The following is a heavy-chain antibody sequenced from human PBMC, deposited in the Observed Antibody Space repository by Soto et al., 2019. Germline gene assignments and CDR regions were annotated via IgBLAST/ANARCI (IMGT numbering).Heavy chain of an antibody. J-gene: IGHJ6*02. D-gene: IGHD2-2*01. CDR1: GGSISSGDYY. CDR2: IYYSGST. CDR3: ARDIVVVPALRDYYYYYGMDV. V-gene: IGHV4-30-4*01. Sequence: SETLSLTCXVSGGSISSGDYYWSWIRQPPGKGLEWIGYIYYSGSTYYNPSLKSRVTISVDTSKNQFSLKLSSVTAADTAVYYCARDIVVVPALRDYYYYYGMDVWGQGTTVTVSS.